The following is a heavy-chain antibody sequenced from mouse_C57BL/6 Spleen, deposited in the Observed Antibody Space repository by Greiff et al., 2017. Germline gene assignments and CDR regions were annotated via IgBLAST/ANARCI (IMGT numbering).Heavy chain of an antibody. CDR2: IDPETGGT. CDR3: TTELGFAY. Sequence: QVQLKESVAELVRPGASVTLSCKASGYTFTDYEMHWVKQTPVHGLEWIGAIDPETGGTAYNQKFKGKAILTADKSSSTAYMELRSLTSEDSAVYYCTTELGFAYWGQGTLVTVSA. V-gene: IGHV1-15*01. CDR1: GYTFTDYE. J-gene: IGHJ3*01.